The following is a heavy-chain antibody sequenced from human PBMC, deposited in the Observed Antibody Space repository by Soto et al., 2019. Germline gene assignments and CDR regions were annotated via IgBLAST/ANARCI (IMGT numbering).Heavy chain of an antibody. J-gene: IGHJ6*02. D-gene: IGHD3-22*01. V-gene: IGHV1-18*04. CDR1: GYTFTSYG. CDR2: ISAYNGNT. Sequence: VASVKVSCKASGYTFTSYGISWVRQAPGQGLEWMGWISAYNGNTNYAQKLQGRVTMTTDTSTSTAYMELRSLRSDDTAVYYCARKSGYPYYYGMDVWGQGTTVTVSS. CDR3: ARKSGYPYYYGMDV.